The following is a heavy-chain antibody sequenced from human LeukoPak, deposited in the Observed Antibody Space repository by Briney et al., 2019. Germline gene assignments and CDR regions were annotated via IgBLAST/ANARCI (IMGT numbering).Heavy chain of an antibody. CDR2: ISDDGTDK. CDR3: ARTGSSSWGFFDY. D-gene: IGHD6-13*01. J-gene: IGHJ4*02. Sequence: PGGSLRLSCEASGFTFRTYGMHWVRQAPGKGLEWVTFISDDGTDKYYADSVKGHFTISRDNSKNTMYPQMNSLRAEDTGLYYCARTGSSSWGFFDYWGQGALITVSS. V-gene: IGHV3-30*03. CDR1: GFTFRTYG.